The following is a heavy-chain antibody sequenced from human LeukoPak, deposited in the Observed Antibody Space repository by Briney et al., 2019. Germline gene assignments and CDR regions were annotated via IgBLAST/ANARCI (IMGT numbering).Heavy chain of an antibody. J-gene: IGHJ6*03. Sequence: GGSLRLFCAASGFTFSDCYMSWIRQAPGKGLEWVSYISSSGSTIYYADSVKGRFTISRDNAKNSLYLQMNSLRAEDTAVYYCARDSSSWFGELFNYYYYYMDVWGKGTTVTVSS. D-gene: IGHD3-10*01. CDR2: ISSSGSTI. CDR3: ARDSSSWFGELFNYYYYYMDV. V-gene: IGHV3-11*01. CDR1: GFTFSDCY.